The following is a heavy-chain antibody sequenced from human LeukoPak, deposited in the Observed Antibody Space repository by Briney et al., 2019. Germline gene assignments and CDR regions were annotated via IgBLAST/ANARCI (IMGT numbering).Heavy chain of an antibody. CDR3: ASRRYDYVWGSYRAGTSSYYFDY. J-gene: IGHJ4*02. CDR1: GGSISSGGYY. CDR2: IYYSGST. Sequence: SETLSLTCTVSGGSISSGGYYWSWIRQHPGKGLEWIGYIYYSGSTYYNPSLKSRVTISVDTSKNQFSLKLSSVTAADTAVYYCASRRYDYVWGSYRAGTSSYYFDYWGQGTLVTVSS. V-gene: IGHV4-31*02. D-gene: IGHD3-16*02.